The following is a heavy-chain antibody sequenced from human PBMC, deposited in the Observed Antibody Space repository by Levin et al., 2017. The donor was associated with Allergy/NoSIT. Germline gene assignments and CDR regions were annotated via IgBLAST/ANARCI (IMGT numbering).Heavy chain of an antibody. V-gene: IGHV3-20*01. CDR2: INWNGGST. D-gene: IGHD2/OR15-2a*01. J-gene: IGHJ3*02. Sequence: GEPLKISCAASGFTFDDYGMSWVRQAPGKGLEWVSGINWNGGSTGYADSVKGRLTISRDNAKNSLYLQMNSLRAEDTALYHCARHRFTMNIHDGFDIWGQGTMVIVSS. CDR3: ARHRFTMNIHDGFDI. CDR1: GFTFDDYG.